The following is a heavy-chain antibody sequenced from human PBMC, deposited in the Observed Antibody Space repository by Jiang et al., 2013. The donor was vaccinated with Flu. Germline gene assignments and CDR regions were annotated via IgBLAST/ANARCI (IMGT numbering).Heavy chain of an antibody. CDR3: ARRYYYDSSGRPHDAVHV. CDR1: GGSINNYY. D-gene: IGHD3-22*01. V-gene: IGHV4-59*01. Sequence: PGLVKPSETLSLTCTVSGGSINNYYWSWIRQPPGKGPEWIGYIYYNGSPNYNPSLKSRVTTSIDTSKNQFSLKLSSVTAADTAVYYCARRYYYDSSGRPHDAVHVWGQGTMVTV. CDR2: IYYNGSP. J-gene: IGHJ3*01.